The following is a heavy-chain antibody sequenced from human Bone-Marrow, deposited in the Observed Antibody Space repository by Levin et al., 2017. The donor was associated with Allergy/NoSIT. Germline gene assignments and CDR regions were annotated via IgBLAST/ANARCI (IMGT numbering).Heavy chain of an antibody. J-gene: IGHJ6*02. CDR2: IYYTGSS. D-gene: IGHD3-3*01. V-gene: IGHV4-39*01. CDR1: GGSISVSSYY. CDR3: ARQVLFGVDYYGMDV. Sequence: SQTLSLTCTVSGGSISVSSYYWAWVRQPPGRGLEWIGSIYYTGSSFYKESLKSRLTISVDTSRDQFSLKLSSVTAADTAVYFCARQVLFGVDYYGMDVWGQGTTVIVSS.